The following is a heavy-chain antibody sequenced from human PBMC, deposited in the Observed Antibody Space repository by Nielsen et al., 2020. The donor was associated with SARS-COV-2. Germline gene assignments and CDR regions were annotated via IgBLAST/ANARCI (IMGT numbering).Heavy chain of an antibody. Sequence: GGSLRLSCAASGFTFDDYAMHWVRQAPGKGLEWVSGISWNSGSIGYADSVKGRFTISRDNAKNSLYLQMNSLRAEDTAVYYCAKGDGDSWSPFLYLDNWGQGTLVTASS. V-gene: IGHV3-9*01. CDR1: GFTFDDYA. CDR2: ISWNSGSI. CDR3: AKGDGDSWSPFLYLDN. J-gene: IGHJ4*02. D-gene: IGHD6-13*01.